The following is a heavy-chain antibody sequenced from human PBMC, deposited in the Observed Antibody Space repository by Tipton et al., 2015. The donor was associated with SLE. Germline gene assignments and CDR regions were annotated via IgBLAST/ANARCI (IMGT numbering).Heavy chain of an antibody. J-gene: IGHJ4*02. CDR3: ATLSAGIASRRYFDN. Sequence: TLSLTCSVYGDSLSGQYWSWIRQPPGKGLEWIGEVFRGGSTNYSPSLESRVTITVDMSKNQFSLRLISVTAADTAVYYCATLSAGIASRRYFDNRGQGTLVSVSS. D-gene: IGHD6-6*01. CDR2: VFRGGST. CDR1: GDSLSGQY. V-gene: IGHV4-34*12.